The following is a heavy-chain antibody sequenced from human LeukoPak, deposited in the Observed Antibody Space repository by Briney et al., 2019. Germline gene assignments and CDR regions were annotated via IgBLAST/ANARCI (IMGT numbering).Heavy chain of an antibody. D-gene: IGHD5-24*01. J-gene: IGHJ4*02. V-gene: IGHV1-69*13. CDR2: IIPIFGTA. CDR3: AMRRDGYKTLDY. Sequence: GASVSVSCKASGGSFSSYAISWVRQAPGQGLEWMGGIIPIFGTANYAQKFQGRVTITADDSTSTAYMELSSLRSEDTAVYYCAMRRDGYKTLDYWGQGTLVTVSS. CDR1: GGSFSSYA.